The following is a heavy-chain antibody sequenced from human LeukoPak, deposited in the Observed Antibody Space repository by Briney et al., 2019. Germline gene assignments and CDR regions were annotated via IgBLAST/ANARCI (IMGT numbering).Heavy chain of an antibody. CDR3: ARDSAYGWFDP. CDR1: VGSFSSYY. J-gene: IGHJ5*02. CDR2: VYTSAST. V-gene: IGHV4-4*07. D-gene: IGHD2-21*01. Sequence: TSETLSLTCSVSVGSFSSYYGSWIREPAGKGLEWIGRVYTSASTTSNPALKSRVTMSVDTSKNQFSLKLSSVTAADTAVYYCARDSAYGWFDPWGQGTLVTVSS.